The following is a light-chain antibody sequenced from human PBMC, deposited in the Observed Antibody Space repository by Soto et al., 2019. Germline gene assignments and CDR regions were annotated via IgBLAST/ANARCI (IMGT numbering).Light chain of an antibody. CDR1: QSVNNNY. CDR3: QHYDGSPRT. Sequence: ETVLTQSPGTVSLSPGERATLSCRTSQSVNNNYLAWYQQKPGQAPRLLIYGVFNRATGIPDRFGGSGSGTDFTLTISGLQPEDSAVYYCQHYDGSPRTFGQGTKVDIK. J-gene: IGKJ2*01. V-gene: IGKV3-20*01. CDR2: GVF.